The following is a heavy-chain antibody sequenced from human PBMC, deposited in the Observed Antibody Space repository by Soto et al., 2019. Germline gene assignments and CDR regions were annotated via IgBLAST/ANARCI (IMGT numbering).Heavy chain of an antibody. D-gene: IGHD1-26*01. CDR3: VIMIVGATRLLAHFDY. J-gene: IGHJ4*02. CDR1: GYSFTSYW. CDR2: IYPGDSDT. V-gene: IGHV5-51*01. Sequence: PGESLKISCKGSGYSFTSYWIGWVRQMPGKGLEWMGIIYPGDSDTRYSPSFQGQVTISADKSISTAYLQWSSLKASDTAMYYCVIMIVGATRLLAHFDYWGQGTLVTVSS.